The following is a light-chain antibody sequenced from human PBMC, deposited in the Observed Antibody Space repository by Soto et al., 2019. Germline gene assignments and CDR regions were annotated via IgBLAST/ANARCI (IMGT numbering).Light chain of an antibody. CDR1: QSISSW. V-gene: IGKV1-5*01. CDR3: QQYNSYWGT. J-gene: IGKJ1*01. CDR2: DAS. Sequence: DIQMTQSPSTLSASVGDRVTITCRASQSISSWLAWYQQKPGKAPKLLIYDASSLESGVPSRFSGGGSGTEFTLTISSLQPDDFATYYCQQYNSYWGTFGQGTKVDIK.